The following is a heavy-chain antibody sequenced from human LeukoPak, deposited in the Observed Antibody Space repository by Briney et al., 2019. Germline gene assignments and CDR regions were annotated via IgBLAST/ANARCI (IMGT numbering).Heavy chain of an antibody. CDR1: GFIFTSYS. V-gene: IGHV3-48*01. D-gene: IGHD4-17*01. CDR3: ARQRAGFTVTTSDY. CDR2: ISSSSSTI. Sequence: TGGSLRLSCAASGFIFTSYSMNWVRQAPGKGLEWVSYISSSSSTIYYADSVKGRFTISRDNAKNSLYLQMNSLRAEDTAVYYCARQRAGFTVTTSDYWGQGTLVTASS. J-gene: IGHJ4*02.